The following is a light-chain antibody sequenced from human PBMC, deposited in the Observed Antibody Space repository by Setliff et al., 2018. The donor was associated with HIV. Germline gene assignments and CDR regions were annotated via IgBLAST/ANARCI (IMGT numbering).Light chain of an antibody. CDR2: DVS. CDR1: SSDVGGYNY. CDR3: CSYAGNSYV. Sequence: QSALTQPHSVSGSPGQSVTISCTGTSSDVGGYNYVSWYQQHPDKAPKLMIYDVSKRPSGVPDRFSGSKSGNTASLTISGLQAEVEADYHCCSYAGNSYVFGTGTKVTVL. V-gene: IGLV2-11*01. J-gene: IGLJ1*01.